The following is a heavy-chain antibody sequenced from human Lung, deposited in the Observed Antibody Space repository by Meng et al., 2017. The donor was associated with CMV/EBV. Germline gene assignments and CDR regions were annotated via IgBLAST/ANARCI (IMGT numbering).Heavy chain of an antibody. D-gene: IGHD1-14*01. V-gene: IGHV4-59*01. CDR2: MYYSRDA. J-gene: IGHJ6*02. CDR1: GGSITSYY. CDR3: ARDWQGGAEPYGMDV. Sequence: SETLSLTCTASGGSITSYYWSWIRQPPGKGLEWIAYMYYSRDASYNPSLRSRVTVSVDTSKSQFSLQLSSVTAADTAVYYCARDWQGGAEPYGMDVWGQGTTVTVSS.